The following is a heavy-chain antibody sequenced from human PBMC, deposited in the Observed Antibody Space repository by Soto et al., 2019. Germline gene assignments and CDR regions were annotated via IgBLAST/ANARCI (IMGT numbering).Heavy chain of an antibody. V-gene: IGHV1-69*05. Sequence: QVQLVQSGAEVKKPGSSVKVSCKASGGTFSSYAISWVRQAPGQGLEWMGGLIPIFGTANYAQKFQGRVTXPXDXPPSTADMELSSLRSEDTAVYYGASETVSPPWYFDLWGRGTLVTVSS. CDR1: GGTFSSYA. CDR3: ASETVSPPWYFDL. J-gene: IGHJ2*01. CDR2: LIPIFGTA. D-gene: IGHD4-17*01.